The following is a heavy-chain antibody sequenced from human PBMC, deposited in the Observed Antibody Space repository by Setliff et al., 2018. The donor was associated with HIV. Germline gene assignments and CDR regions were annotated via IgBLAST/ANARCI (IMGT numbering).Heavy chain of an antibody. CDR1: GFTFSTYA. D-gene: IGHD3-22*01. CDR3: AKGFSRIVAVISDY. V-gene: IGHV3-23*03. J-gene: IGHJ4*02. Sequence: LRLSCVASGFTFSTYAMSWVRQVPGKGLEWVSVIYSDGSSTYYADSVKGRFTISRDNSKNTLYLQMNSLRAEDTAIYYCAKGFSRIVAVISDYWGLGTLVTVSS. CDR2: IYSDGSST.